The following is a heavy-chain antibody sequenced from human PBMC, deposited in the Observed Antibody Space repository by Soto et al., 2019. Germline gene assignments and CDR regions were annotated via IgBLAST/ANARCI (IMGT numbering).Heavy chain of an antibody. J-gene: IGHJ5*02. D-gene: IGHD6-13*01. Sequence: AAVKVSFKASGYTFTSYRISWVRQAPGQGLEWMGWISAYNGKTNYAQKLHGSVTMTTDTSTSTAYMELRSLRSDDTAVYYCARDDQLGGWFDPWGQGTLVTVSS. CDR1: GYTFTSYR. CDR2: ISAYNGKT. V-gene: IGHV1-18*04. CDR3: ARDDQLGGWFDP.